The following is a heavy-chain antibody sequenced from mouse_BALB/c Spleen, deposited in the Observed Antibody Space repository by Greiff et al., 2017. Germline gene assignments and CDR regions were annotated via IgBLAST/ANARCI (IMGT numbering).Heavy chain of an antibody. J-gene: IGHJ2*01. CDR1: GFTFSSYA. CDR2: ISSGGST. Sequence: EVQLVESGGGLVKPGGSLKLSCAASGFTFSSYAMSWVRQTPEKRLEWVASISSGGSTYYPDSVKGRFTISRDNARNILYLQMSSLRSEDTAMYYCARVFITTATDYFDYWGQGTTLTVSS. CDR3: ARVFITTATDYFDY. V-gene: IGHV5-6-5*01. D-gene: IGHD1-2*01.